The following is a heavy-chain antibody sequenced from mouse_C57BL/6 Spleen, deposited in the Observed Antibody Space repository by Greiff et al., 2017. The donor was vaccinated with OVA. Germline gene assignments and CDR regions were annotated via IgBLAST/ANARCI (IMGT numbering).Heavy chain of an antibody. CDR3: ARGAGSSSSYFDY. V-gene: IGHV5-16*01. D-gene: IGHD1-1*01. Sequence: EVQLVESEGGLVQPGSSMKLSCTASGFTFSDYYMAWVRQVPEKGLEWVANINYDGSSTYYLDSLKSRFIISRDNAKNILYLQMSSLKSEDTATYYCARGAGSSSSYFDYWGQGTTLTVSS. J-gene: IGHJ2*01. CDR1: GFTFSDYY. CDR2: INYDGSST.